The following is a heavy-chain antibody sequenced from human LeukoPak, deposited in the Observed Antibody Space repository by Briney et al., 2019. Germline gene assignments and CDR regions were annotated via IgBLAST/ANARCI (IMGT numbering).Heavy chain of an antibody. D-gene: IGHD2-2*01. CDR1: GYTFTSYY. CDR2: INPSGGST. Sequence: GASVKVSCKASGYTFTSYYMHWVRQAPGQGLEWMGIINPSGGSTSYAQKFQGRVTVTRDMSTSTVYMELSSLRSEDTAVYYCARGQQDIVVVPAAREPYYYMDVWGKGTTVTISS. J-gene: IGHJ6*03. CDR3: ARGQQDIVVVPAAREPYYYMDV. V-gene: IGHV1-46*01.